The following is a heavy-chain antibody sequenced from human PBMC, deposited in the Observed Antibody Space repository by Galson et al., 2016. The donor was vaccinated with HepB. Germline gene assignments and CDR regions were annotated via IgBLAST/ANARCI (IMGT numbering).Heavy chain of an antibody. CDR1: EFTLSNYG. CDR3: AKDPAGGQNDPFFEY. D-gene: IGHD1-1*01. CDR2: ISYDGSTK. Sequence: SLRLSCAASEFTLSNYGMHWVRQAPGKGLEWVAVISYDGSTKYYADSVKGRFTISRDNAKNTLDLQMNSLRPDDTAVYYCAKDPAGGQNDPFFEYWGQGTLVIVSS. V-gene: IGHV3-30*18. J-gene: IGHJ4*02.